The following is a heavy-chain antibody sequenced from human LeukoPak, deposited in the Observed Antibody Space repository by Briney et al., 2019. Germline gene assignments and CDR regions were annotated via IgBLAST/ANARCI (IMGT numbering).Heavy chain of an antibody. CDR1: GSTFSSYT. D-gene: IGHD6-19*01. J-gene: IGHJ4*02. V-gene: IGHV3-21*01. CDR3: ARVALAVAGTEYSFDY. Sequence: GGSLRLSCAASGSTFSSYTMNWVRQAPGKGLEWVSCITTGSSYTYYADSVKGRFTISRDNAKNSLYLQMNSLRAEDTAVYYCARVALAVAGTEYSFDYWGQGTLVTVSS. CDR2: ITTGSSYT.